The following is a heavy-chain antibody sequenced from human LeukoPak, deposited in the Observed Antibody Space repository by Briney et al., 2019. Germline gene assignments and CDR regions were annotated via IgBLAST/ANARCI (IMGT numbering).Heavy chain of an antibody. CDR1: GYSFTEYG. V-gene: IGHV1-18*04. CDR2: ISAYNGNT. CDR3: ARSGYYFAGFDY. Sequence: ASVKVSCKASGYSFTEYGINWVRQAPGQGLEWMGWISAYNGNTNFAPKFQDRVIMTTDTSTSTAYMELRSLRSDDTAVYFCARSGYYFAGFDYWGQGTLVTVSS. D-gene: IGHD3-22*01. J-gene: IGHJ4*02.